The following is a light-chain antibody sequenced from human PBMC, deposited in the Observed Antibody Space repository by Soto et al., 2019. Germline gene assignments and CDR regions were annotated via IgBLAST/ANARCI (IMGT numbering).Light chain of an antibody. CDR1: SSDLGNYNF. J-gene: IGLJ2*01. V-gene: IGLV2-8*01. Sequence: QSALTQPPSASGSPGQSVTISCTGTSSDLGNYNFVSWYQQHPGKAPKLIIYEVTKRPSGVPDRFSGSKSGNMASLTVSGLQAEDEGEYYCSSYAGSNTFVIFGGGTKLTV. CDR3: SSYAGSNTFVI. CDR2: EVT.